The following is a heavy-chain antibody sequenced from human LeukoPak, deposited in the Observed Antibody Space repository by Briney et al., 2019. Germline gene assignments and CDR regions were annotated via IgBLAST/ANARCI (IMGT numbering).Heavy chain of an antibody. CDR2: IYYSGST. D-gene: IGHD4-11*01. V-gene: IGHV4-31*03. J-gene: IGHJ6*02. CDR3: ARGETVTTVHQYYYYGMDV. CDR1: GVSISSGGYY. Sequence: SQTLSLTCTVSGVSISSGGYYWSWIRQHPGKGLEWIGYIYYSGSTYYNPSLKSRFTISVDTSKNQFSLKLSSVTAADTAVYYCARGETVTTVHQYYYYGMDVWGQGTTVTVSS.